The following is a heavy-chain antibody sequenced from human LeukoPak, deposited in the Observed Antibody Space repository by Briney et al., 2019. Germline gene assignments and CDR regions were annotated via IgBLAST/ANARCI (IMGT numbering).Heavy chain of an antibody. CDR3: ASVYKHGMDV. Sequence: ASVKVSCKASGGTFSSYAISWVRQAPGQGLEWMGGIIPIFGTANYAQKFQGRVTITADESTSTAYMELSSLRSEDTAVYYCASVYKHGMDVWGQGTTVIVSS. CDR1: GGTFSSYA. V-gene: IGHV1-69*13. CDR2: IIPIFGTA. J-gene: IGHJ6*02. D-gene: IGHD5-24*01.